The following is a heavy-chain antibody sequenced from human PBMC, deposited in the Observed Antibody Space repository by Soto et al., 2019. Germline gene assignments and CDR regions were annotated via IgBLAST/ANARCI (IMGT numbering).Heavy chain of an antibody. CDR2: ISYDGSNK. CDR3: ARGRSGYEYESRDNWFDP. V-gene: IGHV3-30*04. CDR1: GFTFSSYA. D-gene: IGHD3-16*01. Sequence: GGSLRLSCAASGFTFSSYAMHWVRQAPGKGLEWVAVISYDGSNKYYADSVKGRFTISRDNSKNTLYLQMNSLRAEDTAVYYCARGRSGYEYESRDNWFDPWGQGTLVTVSS. J-gene: IGHJ5*02.